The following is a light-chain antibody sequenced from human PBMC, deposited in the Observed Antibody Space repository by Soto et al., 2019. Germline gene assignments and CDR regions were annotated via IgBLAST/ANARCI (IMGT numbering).Light chain of an antibody. CDR1: QSVSSN. Sequence: EIVMTQSPATLSVSPGERATLSCRASQSVSSNLAWYQQKPGQAPRLLIYGASTRATGIPARFSGSGSGREFTLAISSLQSEDFAVYYCLQYNNWPPMTFGQGTKVEIK. CDR2: GAS. J-gene: IGKJ1*01. V-gene: IGKV3-15*01. CDR3: LQYNNWPPMT.